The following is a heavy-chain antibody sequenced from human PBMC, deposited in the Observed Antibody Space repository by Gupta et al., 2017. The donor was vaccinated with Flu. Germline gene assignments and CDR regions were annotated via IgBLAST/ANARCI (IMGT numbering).Heavy chain of an antibody. CDR3: ESASSRSSADYYYYGMDV. Sequence: GMHWVRQAPGKGLEWVAVIWYDGSNEFYADSVKGRFTITRDKSKKTVSLQMNSLSAEDTDVYDCESASSRSSADYYYYGMDVGGQGTTVTVSS. D-gene: IGHD6-6*01. J-gene: IGHJ6*02. V-gene: IGHV3-33*01. CDR2: IWYDGSNE. CDR1: G.